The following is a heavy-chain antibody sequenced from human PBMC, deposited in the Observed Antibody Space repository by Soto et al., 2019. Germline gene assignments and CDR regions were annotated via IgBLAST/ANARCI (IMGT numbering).Heavy chain of an antibody. V-gene: IGHV3-53*01. D-gene: IGHD6-6*01. CDR1: GFTVTSKY. CDR3: ATIAARPD. Sequence: EVQLVESGGGLIHPGGSLRLSCAASGFTVTSKYMTWVRQAPGKGLEWVSVIYSGGSTYYADSVKGRFTISRDNSKNTLYLQMNSLRAEDTAVYYCATIAARPDWGQGTLVTVSS. CDR2: IYSGGST. J-gene: IGHJ4*02.